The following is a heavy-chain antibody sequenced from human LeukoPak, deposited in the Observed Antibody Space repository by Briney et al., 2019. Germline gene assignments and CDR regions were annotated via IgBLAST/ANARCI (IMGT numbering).Heavy chain of an antibody. J-gene: IGHJ5*01. Sequence: GGSLRLSCAASGFIFSEYAMHWVRQAPGKGLDWVAYIGYDGSNKEYADSVKGRFTISRDNSENTLYPQMNSLRSDDTAMYYCAEDFWNFRDSWGQGTLVTVSS. CDR2: IGYDGSNK. V-gene: IGHV3-30*02. CDR1: GFIFSEYA. CDR3: AEDFWNFRDS. D-gene: IGHD3-3*01.